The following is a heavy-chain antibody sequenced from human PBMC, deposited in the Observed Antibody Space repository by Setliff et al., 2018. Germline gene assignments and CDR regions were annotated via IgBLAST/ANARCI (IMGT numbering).Heavy chain of an antibody. CDR2: TIPMFGTT. V-gene: IGHV1-69*05. D-gene: IGHD3-22*01. J-gene: IGHJ6*03. CDR3: VREGVDSRSSTDYRYYMDV. Sequence: PGQGLEWMGGTIPMFGTTEYAQKFQGRLTIITDESTNTAFMQLNSLRSDDTAVYYCVREGVDSRSSTDYRYYMDVWGKGTTVTVSS.